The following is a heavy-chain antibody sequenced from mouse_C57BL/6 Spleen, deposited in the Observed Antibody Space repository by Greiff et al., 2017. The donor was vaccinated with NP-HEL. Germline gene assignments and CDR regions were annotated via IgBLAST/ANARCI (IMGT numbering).Heavy chain of an antibody. J-gene: IGHJ1*03. CDR1: GYTFTDYN. V-gene: IGHV1-18*01. CDR2: INPNNGGT. Sequence: VQLQQSGPELVKPGASVKIPCKASGYTFTDYNMDWVKQSHGKSLEWIGDINPNNGGTIYNQKFKGKATLTVDKSSSTAYMELRSLTSEDTAVYYCARRIRYYSNYPWYFDVWGTGTTVTVSS. CDR3: ARRIRYYSNYPWYFDV. D-gene: IGHD2-5*01.